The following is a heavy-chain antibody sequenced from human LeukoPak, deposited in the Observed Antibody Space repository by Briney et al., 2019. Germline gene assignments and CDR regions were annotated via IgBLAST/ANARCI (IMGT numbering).Heavy chain of an antibody. CDR1: GGSISSYY. V-gene: IGHV4-59*08. CDR3: ARSRHSIAVAATGFDY. Sequence: PSETLSLTCTVSGGSISSYYWSWIRQPPGKGLEWIGYIYYSGSTNYIPSLKSRVTISIDTSKNQFSLKLSSVTAADTAVYYCARSRHSIAVAATGFDYWGQGTLVTVSS. D-gene: IGHD6-19*01. J-gene: IGHJ4*02. CDR2: IYYSGST.